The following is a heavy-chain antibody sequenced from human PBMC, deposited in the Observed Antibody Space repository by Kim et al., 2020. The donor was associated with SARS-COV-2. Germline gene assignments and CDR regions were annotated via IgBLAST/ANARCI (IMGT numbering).Heavy chain of an antibody. CDR3: ARSFGVAPPVDY. V-gene: IGHV4-31*03. J-gene: IGHJ4*02. CDR2: IYYSGST. Sequence: SETLSLTCTVSGGSISSGGYYWSWIRQHPGKGLEWIGYIYYSGSTYYNPSLKSRVTISVDTSKNQFSLKLSSVTAADTAVYYCARSFGVAPPVDYWGQETLVTVTS. D-gene: IGHD3-3*01. CDR1: GGSISSGGYY.